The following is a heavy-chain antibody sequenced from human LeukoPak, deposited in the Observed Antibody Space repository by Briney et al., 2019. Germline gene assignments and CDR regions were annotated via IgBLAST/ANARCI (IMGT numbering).Heavy chain of an antibody. V-gene: IGHV3-23*01. J-gene: IGHJ4*02. D-gene: IGHD2/OR15-2a*01. CDR1: GFTFSSYA. Sequence: GGSLRLSCAASGFTFSSYAMSWVRLAPGKGLEWVSGTSGSGGSTYYADSVKGRFTISRDNSKNTLYLQMNSLRAEDTAVYYCAKHLTSPEYYFDYWGQGTLVTVSS. CDR3: AKHLTSPEYYFDY. CDR2: TSGSGGST.